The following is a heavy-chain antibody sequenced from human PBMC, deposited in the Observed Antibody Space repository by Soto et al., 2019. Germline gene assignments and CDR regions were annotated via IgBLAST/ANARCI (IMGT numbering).Heavy chain of an antibody. CDR1: GGSISSYY. D-gene: IGHD5-12*01. Sequence: SETLSLTCTVSGGSISSYYWSWIRQPPGKGLEWIGYIYYSGSTNYNPSLKSRVTISVDTSKNQFSLKLSSVTAADTAVYYCASSDYAETPWKYWGQGTLVTVSS. J-gene: IGHJ4*02. CDR3: ASSDYAETPWKY. CDR2: IYYSGST. V-gene: IGHV4-59*01.